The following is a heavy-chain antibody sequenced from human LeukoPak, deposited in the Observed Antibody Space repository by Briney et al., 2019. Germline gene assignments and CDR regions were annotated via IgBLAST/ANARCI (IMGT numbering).Heavy chain of an antibody. V-gene: IGHV4-59*12. D-gene: IGHD6-13*01. CDR2: IYYSGST. J-gene: IGHJ4*02. CDR1: GVSISSYY. CDR3: ARLLREYSSSWYFVPNDY. Sequence: SETLSLTCTVSGVSISSYYWSWLRQPPGKGLEWIGYIYYSGSTNYNPSLKSRVTISLDTSKNQFSLKLSSVTAADTAVYYCARLLREYSSSWYFVPNDYWGQGTLVTVSS.